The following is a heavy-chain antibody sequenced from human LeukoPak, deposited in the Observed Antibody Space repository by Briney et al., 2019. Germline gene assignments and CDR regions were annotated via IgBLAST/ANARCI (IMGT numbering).Heavy chain of an antibody. Sequence: SGGSLRLSCAASGFTFDDYAMHWVRQAPGKGLEWVSGISWNSGSIGYADSVKGRFTISRDNAKNSLYLQMNSLRAEDTALYYCAKDMASSRDYGMDAWGQGTTVTVSS. CDR1: GFTFDDYA. CDR3: AKDMASSRDYGMDA. V-gene: IGHV3-9*01. D-gene: IGHD5-12*01. CDR2: ISWNSGSI. J-gene: IGHJ6*02.